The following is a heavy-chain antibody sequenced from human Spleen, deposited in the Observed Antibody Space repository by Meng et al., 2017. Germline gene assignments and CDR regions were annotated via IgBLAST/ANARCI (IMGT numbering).Heavy chain of an antibody. CDR3: ARDDYPSGTYYNLGGL. J-gene: IGHJ4*02. CDR1: GGSISSGSYY. D-gene: IGHD3-10*01. Sequence: LRLSCTVSGGSISSGSYYWSWIRQPAGKGLEWIGRIYTSGSTNYNPSLKSRVTISVDTSKNQFSLKLSSVTAADTAVYYCARDDYPSGTYYNLGGLWGQGTLVTVSS. V-gene: IGHV4-61*02. CDR2: IYTSGST.